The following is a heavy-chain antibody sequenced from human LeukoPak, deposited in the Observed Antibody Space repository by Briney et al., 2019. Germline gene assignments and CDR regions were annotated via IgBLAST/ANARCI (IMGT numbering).Heavy chain of an antibody. CDR3: ARVGQGEWFFDL. CDR1: GFTFSNYW. D-gene: IGHD1-26*01. V-gene: IGHV3-74*01. J-gene: IGHJ2*01. CDR2: IKTDGSTI. Sequence: GGSLRLSCAASGFTFSNYWMHWVRQAPGKGLVWVSRIKTDGSTITYADSVKGRFTISRDNAMNTLYLQMNSLGAEDTAVYYCARVGQGEWFFDLRGRGTLVTASS.